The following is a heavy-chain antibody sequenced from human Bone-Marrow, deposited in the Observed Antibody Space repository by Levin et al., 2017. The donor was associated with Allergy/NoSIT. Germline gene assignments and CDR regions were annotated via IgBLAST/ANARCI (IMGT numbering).Heavy chain of an antibody. V-gene: IGHV3-15*01. CDR1: GFTFGNAW. CDR3: TTRSH. CDR2: IKGKTDGGTT. J-gene: IGHJ4*02. Sequence: GGSLRLSCVASGFTFGNAWMNWVRQAPGKGLQWVGRIKGKTDGGTTDYAAPLKGRFTISRDDSKKTLYLQMNSLKTEDTAIYYCTTRSHWGQGTLVTVCS.